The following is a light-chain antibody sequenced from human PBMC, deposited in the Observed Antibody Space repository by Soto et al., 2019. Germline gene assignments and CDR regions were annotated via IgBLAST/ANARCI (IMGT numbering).Light chain of an antibody. V-gene: IGKV1-9*01. J-gene: IGKJ5*01. CDR3: QQLNSYPQT. CDR1: QSISRY. Sequence: DIQMTQSPSSSSSSLCALVTITFRASQSISRYLNWYQQKPGKPPKLLVYSASTLQSGVPSRFSGSGSGPDFTLTISSLQPEDSATYFCQQLNSYPQTFGQGTRLEIK. CDR2: SAS.